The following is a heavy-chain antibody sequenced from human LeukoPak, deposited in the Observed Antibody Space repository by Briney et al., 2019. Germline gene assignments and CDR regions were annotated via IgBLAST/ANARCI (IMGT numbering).Heavy chain of an antibody. D-gene: IGHD2-2*01. Sequence: PGGSLRLSCAASGFTFSDHFLDWVRPAPGKGLEGVGRTRNKVHNYTTSYAASVKGRFTISRHASKKLMYLQMNSLKTEDTAVYFCVRDQGRPGDYWGQGTLVTVSS. CDR2: TRNKVHNYTT. V-gene: IGHV3-72*01. J-gene: IGHJ4*02. CDR3: VRDQGRPGDY. CDR1: GFTFSDHF.